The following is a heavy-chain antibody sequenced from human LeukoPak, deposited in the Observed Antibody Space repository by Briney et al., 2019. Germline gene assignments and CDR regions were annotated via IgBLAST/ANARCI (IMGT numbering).Heavy chain of an antibody. CDR1: GFTFSSYW. J-gene: IGHJ1*01. Sequence: GGSLRLSCAASGFTFSSYWMHWVRQAPGKGLVWVSRVDSDGYSTVYADSVKGRFTISRDNAKNTLYLQMNNLRAEDTAVYYCVGDGRDGYNIYFHHWGQGTLVTVSS. CDR2: VDSDGYST. V-gene: IGHV3-74*01. D-gene: IGHD5-24*01. CDR3: VGDGRDGYNIYFHH.